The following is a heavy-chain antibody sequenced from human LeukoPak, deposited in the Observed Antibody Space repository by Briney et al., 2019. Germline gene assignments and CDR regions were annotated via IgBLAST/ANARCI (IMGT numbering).Heavy chain of an antibody. J-gene: IGHJ3*02. Sequence: SETLSLTCAVSGGSISSSNWWSWVRQPPGKGLEWIGEIYHSGSTNYNPSLKSRVTISVDKSKNQFSLKLGSVTAADTAVYYCARERDRYCSGGNCYEDAFDIWGQGTLVAVSS. CDR2: IYHSGST. V-gene: IGHV4-4*02. CDR3: ARERDRYCSGGNCYEDAFDI. CDR1: GGSISSSNW. D-gene: IGHD2-15*01.